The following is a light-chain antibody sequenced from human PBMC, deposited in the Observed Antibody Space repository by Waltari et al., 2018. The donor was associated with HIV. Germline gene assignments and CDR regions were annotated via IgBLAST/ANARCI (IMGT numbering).Light chain of an antibody. J-gene: IGLJ1*01. CDR3: SSYTSSNTLV. V-gene: IGLV2-14*01. Sequence: QSALTLPAAVSGSPGQSITISSTGTNIDIGGYNYVFWHQHPPGKAPKLMIYEVSNRPSGVSNRFSGSKSGNTASLTISGLQAEDEADYYCSSYTSSNTLVFGTGTKVTVL. CDR2: EVS. CDR1: NIDIGGYNY.